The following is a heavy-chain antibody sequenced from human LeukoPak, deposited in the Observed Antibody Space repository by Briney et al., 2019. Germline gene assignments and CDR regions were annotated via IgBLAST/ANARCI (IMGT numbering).Heavy chain of an antibody. CDR3: AREERLGYDFWSGYYGVRAFDI. D-gene: IGHD3-3*01. V-gene: IGHV4-4*07. CDR2: IYTSGST. J-gene: IGHJ3*02. Sequence: PSETLSLTCTVSGGSISSYYWSWIRQPAGKGLEWIGRIYTSGSTNYNPSLKSRVTISVDKSKNQFSLTLSSVTAADTAVYYCAREERLGYDFWSGYYGVRAFDIWGQGTMVTVSS. CDR1: GGSISSYY.